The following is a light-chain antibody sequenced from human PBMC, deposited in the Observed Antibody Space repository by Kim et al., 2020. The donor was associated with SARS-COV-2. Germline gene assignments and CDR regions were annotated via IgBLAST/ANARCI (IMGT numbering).Light chain of an antibody. J-gene: IGLJ3*02. CDR1: SSNIGNN. CDR2: RND. Sequence: GQRVTISCSGDSSNIGNNVYGYQQLPGTAPKLLIFRNDQRPSGVPDRFSGSKSGTSASLAISGLRSEDEADYYCAAWDASLSGSWVFGGGTQLTVL. CDR3: AAWDASLSGSWV. V-gene: IGLV1-47*01.